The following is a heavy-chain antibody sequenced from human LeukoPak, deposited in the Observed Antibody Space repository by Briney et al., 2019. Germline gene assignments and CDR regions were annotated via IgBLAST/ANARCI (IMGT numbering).Heavy chain of an antibody. CDR2: IYYSGST. D-gene: IGHD3-22*01. J-gene: IGHJ4*02. CDR1: GGSISSYY. CDR3: ARGRKGPTPYYYDSSGYFFDY. V-gene: IGHV4-59*12. Sequence: SETLSLTCTVSGGSISSYYWSWIRQPPGKGLEWIGYIYYSGSTNYNPSLKSRVTISVDTSKNQFSLKLSSVTAADTAVYYCARGRKGPTPYYYDSSGYFFDYWGQGTLVTVSS.